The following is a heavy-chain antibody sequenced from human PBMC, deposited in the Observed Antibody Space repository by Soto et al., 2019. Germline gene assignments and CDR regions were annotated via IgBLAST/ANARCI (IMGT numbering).Heavy chain of an antibody. J-gene: IGHJ6*02. D-gene: IGHD1-26*01. CDR3: ARELQSGNYLHYYVLDV. V-gene: IGHV6-1*01. Sequence: SQTLSLTCAISGDSVSSNSAAWSWIRQSPSRGLEWLGRTYYRSKWYDDFAVSVKSRITINPDTSKNQFSLQLSSVTPEDTAVYYCARELQSGNYLHYYVLDVWGQGTTVTVSS. CDR1: GDSVSSNSAA. CDR2: TYYRSKWYD.